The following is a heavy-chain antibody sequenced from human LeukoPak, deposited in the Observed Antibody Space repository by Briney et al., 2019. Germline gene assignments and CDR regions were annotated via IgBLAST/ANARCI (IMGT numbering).Heavy chain of an antibody. Sequence: PSETLSLTCAVYGGSFSGYYWSWIRQPPGKGLEWIGEINHSGSTNYNPSLKSRVTISVDTSKNQFSLKLSSVTAADTAVYYCARGRTVVVPAAPFDYWGRGTLVTVSS. CDR1: GGSFSGYY. J-gene: IGHJ4*02. CDR3: ARGRTVVVPAAPFDY. CDR2: INHSGST. V-gene: IGHV4-34*01. D-gene: IGHD2-2*01.